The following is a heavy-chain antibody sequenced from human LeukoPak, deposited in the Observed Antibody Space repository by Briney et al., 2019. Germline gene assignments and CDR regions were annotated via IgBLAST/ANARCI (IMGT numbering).Heavy chain of an antibody. Sequence: SETLSLTCAVYGGSFSGYYWSWIRQPPGKGLEWIGYIYYSGSTNYNPSLKSRVTISVDTSKNQFSLKLSSVTAADTAVYYCARAVLRYRYNWFDPWGQGTLVTVSS. V-gene: IGHV4-59*01. CDR2: IYYSGST. J-gene: IGHJ5*02. D-gene: IGHD3-9*01. CDR3: ARAVLRYRYNWFDP. CDR1: GGSFSGYY.